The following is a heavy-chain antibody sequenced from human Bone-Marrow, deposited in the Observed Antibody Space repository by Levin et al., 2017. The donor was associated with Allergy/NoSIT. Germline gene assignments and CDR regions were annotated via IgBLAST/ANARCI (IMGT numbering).Heavy chain of an antibody. D-gene: IGHD3-9*01. CDR3: AKARVYEILTGYYSFRFSFDN. CDR2: ISGGGDNT. J-gene: IGHJ4*02. CDR1: EITFAGYA. V-gene: IGHV3-23*01. Sequence: SGGSLRLSCVASEITFAGYAMNWVRQAPGKGLEWVSGISGGGDNTEYADSVKGRFTISRDTSRNTVYLQMNSLRAEDTAVYYCAKARVYEILTGYYSFRFSFDNWGQGTLVTVSS.